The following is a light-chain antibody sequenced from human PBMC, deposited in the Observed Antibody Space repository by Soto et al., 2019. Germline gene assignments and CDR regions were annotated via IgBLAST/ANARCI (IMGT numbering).Light chain of an antibody. CDR2: EVS. CDR1: TYDVGGYDY. V-gene: IGLV2-14*01. J-gene: IGLJ2*01. CDR3: TSYTSSNRVI. Sequence: QSALTQPASVSGSPGQSITISCTGTTYDVGGYDYVSWYQQHPGKAPKLMIYEVSYRPSGVSNRFSGSKSGNTASLTISGLQAEDEADYYCTSYTSSNRVIFGGGTKLTVL.